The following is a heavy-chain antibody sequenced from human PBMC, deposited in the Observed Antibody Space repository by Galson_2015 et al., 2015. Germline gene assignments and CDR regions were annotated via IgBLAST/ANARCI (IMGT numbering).Heavy chain of an antibody. CDR2: IYWDDDK. CDR1: GFSLSTSGVG. V-gene: IGHV2-5*02. J-gene: IGHJ4*02. D-gene: IGHD3-22*01. CDR3: AHSLVVVTTKYYFDY. Sequence: PALVKPTQTLTLTCTFSGFSLSTSGVGVGWIRQPPGKALEWLALIYWDDDKRYSPSLKSRLTITKDTSKNQVVLTMANMDPVDTATYYCAHSLVVVTTKYYFDYWGQGTLVTVSS.